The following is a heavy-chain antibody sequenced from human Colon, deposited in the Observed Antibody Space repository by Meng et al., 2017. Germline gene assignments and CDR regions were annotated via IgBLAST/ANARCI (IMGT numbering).Heavy chain of an antibody. V-gene: IGHV4-59*08. D-gene: IGHD1-7*01. Sequence: QVQLRESGPALVKPSETLSLTRTVSGGSISGYYWSWIRQPPGKELEWIGYIHYSGSTNYKPSLKSRVTISVDTSKNQFSLKLSSVTAADTAVYFCARHPQFGTTMIEYWGQGTLVTVSS. J-gene: IGHJ4*02. CDR3: ARHPQFGTTMIEY. CDR1: GGSISGYY. CDR2: IHYSGST.